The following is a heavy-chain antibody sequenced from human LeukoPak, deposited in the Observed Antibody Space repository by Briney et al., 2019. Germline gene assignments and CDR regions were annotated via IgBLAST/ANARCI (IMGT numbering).Heavy chain of an antibody. V-gene: IGHV3-23*01. CDR3: AKSLGVGGYTRYKGFDQ. J-gene: IGHJ4*02. CDR2: ISNSDGSS. Sequence: SGGSLRLSCAASGFAFNSFAMNWVRQAPGKGLEWVSSISNSDGSSHYADFVKGRFTISRDNSKNTLHLQMNGLRAEDTAVYYCAKSLGVGGYTRYKGFDQWGQGTLVTVSS. D-gene: IGHD3-16*02. CDR1: GFAFNSFA.